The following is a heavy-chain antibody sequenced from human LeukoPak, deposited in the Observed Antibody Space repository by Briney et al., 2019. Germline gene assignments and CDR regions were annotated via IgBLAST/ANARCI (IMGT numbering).Heavy chain of an antibody. J-gene: IGHJ3*02. Sequence: GGSLRLSCAASGFTVSSNYMSWVRQAPGKGLECVSVIYSGGSTYYADSVKGRFTISRDNSKNTLYLQMNSLRAEDTAVYYCARDRGTEWEPPGAFDIWGQGTMVTVSS. CDR1: GFTVSSNY. CDR3: ARDRGTEWEPPGAFDI. D-gene: IGHD1-26*01. CDR2: IYSGGST. V-gene: IGHV3-66*01.